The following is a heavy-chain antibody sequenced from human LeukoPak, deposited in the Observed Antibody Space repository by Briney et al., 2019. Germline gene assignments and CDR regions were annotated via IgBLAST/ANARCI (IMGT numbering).Heavy chain of an antibody. V-gene: IGHV5-51*01. J-gene: IGHJ4*02. CDR3: ARHRYFDY. CDR1: GYIFTSYW. Sequence: GESLKISCQGSGYIFTSYWIAWVRQMPGKGLEWMGIICPGDSETRYSPSFQGQVTISADKSISTAYLQWSSLKASDTAMYYCARHRYFDYWGQGTLVTVSS. CDR2: ICPGDSET.